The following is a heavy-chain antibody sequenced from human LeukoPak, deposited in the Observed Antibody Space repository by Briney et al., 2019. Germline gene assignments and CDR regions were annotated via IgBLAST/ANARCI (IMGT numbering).Heavy chain of an antibody. CDR1: GGSVSSGSYY. CDR3: AIVRVATIWDLYYYYYYGMDV. V-gene: IGHV4-61*01. CDR2: IYYSGST. D-gene: IGHD5-12*01. Sequence: SETLSLTCTVSGGSVSSGSYYWSWIRQPPGKGLEWIGYIYYSGSTNYNPSLKSRVTISVDTSKNQFSLKLSSVTAADTAVYYCAIVRVATIWDLYYYYYYGMDVWGQGTTVTVSS. J-gene: IGHJ6*02.